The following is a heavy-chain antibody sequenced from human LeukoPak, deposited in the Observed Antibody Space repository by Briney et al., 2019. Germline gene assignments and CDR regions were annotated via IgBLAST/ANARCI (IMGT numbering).Heavy chain of an antibody. CDR1: GGSISSYY. D-gene: IGHD3-22*01. V-gene: IGHV4-59*01. CDR3: ARLTYYYDSSGYHDAFDI. Sequence: SETLSLTCTVSGGSISSYYWSWIRQPPGKGLEWIGYIYYSGSTNYNPSLKSRVTISVDTSKNQFSLKLSSVTAADTAVYYCARLTYYYDSSGYHDAFDIWGQGTMVTVSS. CDR2: IYYSGST. J-gene: IGHJ3*02.